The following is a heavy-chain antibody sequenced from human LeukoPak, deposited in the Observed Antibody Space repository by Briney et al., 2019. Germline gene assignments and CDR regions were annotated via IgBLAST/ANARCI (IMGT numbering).Heavy chain of an antibody. CDR1: EITFSSYW. CDR3: ATSQTTGGRYGNAFDI. J-gene: IGHJ3*02. D-gene: IGHD6-19*01. V-gene: IGHV3-7*01. Sequence: PGGSLRLSCTSSEITFSSYWMSWVRQAPGKGLEWVANIKQDGSEKYYVDSLKGRFTISRDNAKNSLYLQMNSLRAEDTAVYYCATSQTTGGRYGNAFDIWGQGTTVTVSS. CDR2: IKQDGSEK.